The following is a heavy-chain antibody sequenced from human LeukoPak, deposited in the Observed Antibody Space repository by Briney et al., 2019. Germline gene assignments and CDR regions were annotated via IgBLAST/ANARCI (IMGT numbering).Heavy chain of an antibody. CDR2: IYTSGST. V-gene: IGHV4-4*07. CDR3: ARMRNIVAPFRH. CDR1: GGSISSYY. Sequence: SETLSLTCTVSGGSISSYYWSWIRQLAGKGLEWIGRIYTSGSTNYNPSLKSRVTMSVDTSKNQFSLKLSSVTAADTAVYYCARMRNIVAPFRHWGQGTLVTVSS. D-gene: IGHD5-12*01. J-gene: IGHJ4*02.